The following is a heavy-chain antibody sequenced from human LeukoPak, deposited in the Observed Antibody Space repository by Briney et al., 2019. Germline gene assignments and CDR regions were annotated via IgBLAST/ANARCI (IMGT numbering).Heavy chain of an antibody. J-gene: IGHJ6*02. Sequence: ASVKVSCKVSGYTHTELSMHWVRQAPGKGLEWMGGFDPEDGETIYAQKFQGRVTMTEDTSTDTAYMELSSLRSEDTAVYYCATDRCSSTSCYKNYYYGMDVWGPGTTVTVSS. D-gene: IGHD2-2*02. CDR3: ATDRCSSTSCYKNYYYGMDV. CDR2: FDPEDGET. CDR1: GYTHTELS. V-gene: IGHV1-24*01.